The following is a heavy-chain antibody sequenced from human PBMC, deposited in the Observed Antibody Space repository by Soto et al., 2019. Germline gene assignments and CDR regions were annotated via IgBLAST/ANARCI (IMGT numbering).Heavy chain of an antibody. Sequence: QVQLVQSGAEVKKPGSSVKVSCKASGGTFSSYTISWVRQAPGQGLEWMGRIIPILGIANYAQKFHGRVTITADKSTSTAYMELSSLRSEDTAGYYCAIRDWGLKYWGQGTLVTVSS. J-gene: IGHJ4*02. D-gene: IGHD7-27*01. CDR1: GGTFSSYT. V-gene: IGHV1-69*02. CDR3: AIRDWGLKY. CDR2: IIPILGIA.